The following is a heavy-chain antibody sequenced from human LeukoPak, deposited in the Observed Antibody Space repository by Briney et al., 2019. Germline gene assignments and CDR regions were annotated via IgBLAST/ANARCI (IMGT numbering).Heavy chain of an antibody. CDR1: GYTFTSYD. D-gene: IGHD3-10*01. CDR3: ARNQRITMVRGVIILYGMDV. V-gene: IGHV1-8*01. J-gene: IGHJ6*02. Sequence: ASVKVSCKASGYTFTSYDINGVRQATGQGPELMGWMNPNSGNTGYAQKFQGRVTMTRNTSISTAYMELSSLRSEDTAVYYCARNQRITMVRGVIILYGMDVWGQGTTVTVSS. CDR2: MNPNSGNT.